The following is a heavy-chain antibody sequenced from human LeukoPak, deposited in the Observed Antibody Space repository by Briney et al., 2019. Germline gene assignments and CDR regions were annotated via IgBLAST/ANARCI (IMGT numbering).Heavy chain of an antibody. J-gene: IGHJ3*02. CDR1: GFTFSSYA. CDR3: ASERKAFDI. CDR2: ISYDGSNK. V-gene: IGHV3-30-3*01. Sequence: PGGSLRLSCAASGFTFSSYAMHWVRQAPGKGLEWVAVISYDGSNKYYADSVKGRFTISRDNSKNTLYLQMNSLRAEDTAVYYCASERKAFDIWGQGTMVTVSS.